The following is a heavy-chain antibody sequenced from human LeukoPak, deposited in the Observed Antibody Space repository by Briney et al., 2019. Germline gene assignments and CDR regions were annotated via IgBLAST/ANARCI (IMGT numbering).Heavy chain of an antibody. J-gene: IGHJ4*02. CDR2: IYPGDSDT. Sequence: GESLKISCQGSGFSLTNYWIAWVRQVPGKGLEWMGIIYPGDSDTRYSPSFQGQVTISADKSISTAYLQWSSLKASDTAMYYCARHGVSGIQLWLQDYWGQGTLVTVSS. CDR3: ARHGVSGIQLWLQDY. D-gene: IGHD5-18*01. V-gene: IGHV5-51*01. CDR1: GFSLTNYW.